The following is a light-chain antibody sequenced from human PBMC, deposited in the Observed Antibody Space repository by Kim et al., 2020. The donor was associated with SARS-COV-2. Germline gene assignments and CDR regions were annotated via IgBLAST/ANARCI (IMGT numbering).Light chain of an antibody. V-gene: IGKV3-20*01. CDR1: QSVSRSY. J-gene: IGKJ2*01. CDR2: GAS. Sequence: LSPGERITLSGRASQSVSRSYLAWYQQKPGQAPRLLIHGASSRATGVPDRFSGSGSGTDFTLTISRLEPEDFAVYYCQQYGSSSYTFGQGTKLEI. CDR3: QQYGSSSYT.